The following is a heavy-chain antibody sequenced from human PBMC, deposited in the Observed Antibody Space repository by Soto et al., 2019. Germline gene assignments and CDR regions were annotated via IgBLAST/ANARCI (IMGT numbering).Heavy chain of an antibody. V-gene: IGHV3-33*01. J-gene: IGHJ6*02. Sequence: GGSLRLSCAASGFTFSSYGMHWVRQAPGKGLEWVAVIWYDGSNKYYADSVKGRFTISRDNSKNTLYLQINSLRAEDTAVYYCARAGVYCSGGSCYSGSHGMDVWGQGTTVTVSS. D-gene: IGHD2-15*01. CDR1: GFTFSSYG. CDR3: ARAGVYCSGGSCYSGSHGMDV. CDR2: IWYDGSNK.